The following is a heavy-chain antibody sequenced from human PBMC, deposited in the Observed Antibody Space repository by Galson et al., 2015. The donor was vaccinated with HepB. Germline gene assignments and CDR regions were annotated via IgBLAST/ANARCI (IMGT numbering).Heavy chain of an antibody. CDR1: GYTFSSYS. CDR2: ISPHNRYT. D-gene: IGHD2-15*01. Sequence: SVKVSCKASGYTFSSYSITWVRRAPGQGLEWVGWISPHNRYTNYAQNFQGRVTMTTDTSTTTAYMELRSLRSDDTAVYYCARGALVVAVGATQNNWFGPWGQGTLVTVSS. J-gene: IGHJ5*02. CDR3: ARGALVVAVGATQNNWFGP. V-gene: IGHV1-18*01.